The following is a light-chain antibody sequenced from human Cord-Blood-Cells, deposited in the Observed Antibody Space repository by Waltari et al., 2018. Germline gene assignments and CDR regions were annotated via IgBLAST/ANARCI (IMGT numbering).Light chain of an antibody. J-gene: IGKJ4*01. CDR1: QSISSY. CDR2: AAS. V-gene: IGKV1-39*01. CDR3: QQSYSTPFT. Sequence: DIQMTQSPSSLPASVGGRVTIPCRASQSISSYLNWYQQKPRKGPKLLIYAASSLQSGVRSRVSGSGSGPDFTLTISSLQPVDFATYYFQQSYSTPFTFGGGTKLEIK.